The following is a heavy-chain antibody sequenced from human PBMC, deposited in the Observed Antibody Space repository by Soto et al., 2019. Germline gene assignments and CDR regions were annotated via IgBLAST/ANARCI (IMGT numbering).Heavy chain of an antibody. CDR2: INPSGGST. Sequence: ASVKVSCKASGYTFTSYAMHWVRQAPGQRLEWMGIINPSGGSTSYAQKFQGRVTMTRDTSTSTVYMELSSLRSEDTAVYYCARVHDYGDPHFDLDYWGQGTLVTVSS. V-gene: IGHV1-46*03. J-gene: IGHJ4*02. CDR3: ARVHDYGDPHFDLDY. CDR1: GYTFTSYA. D-gene: IGHD4-17*01.